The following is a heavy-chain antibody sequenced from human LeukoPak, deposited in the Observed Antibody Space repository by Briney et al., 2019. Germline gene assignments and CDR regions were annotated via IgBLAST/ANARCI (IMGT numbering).Heavy chain of an antibody. J-gene: IGHJ4*02. CDR2: ISYDGSNK. V-gene: IGHV3-30*18. CDR1: GXTFSSYG. D-gene: IGHD3-9*01. Sequence: GGSLRLSCAASGXTFSSYGMHWVRQAPGKGLEWVAVISYDGSNKYYADSVKGRFTISRDNSKNTLYLQMNSLRAEDTAVYYCAKDPGYRYFDWLYYFDYWGQGTLVTVSS. CDR3: AKDPGYRYFDWLYYFDY.